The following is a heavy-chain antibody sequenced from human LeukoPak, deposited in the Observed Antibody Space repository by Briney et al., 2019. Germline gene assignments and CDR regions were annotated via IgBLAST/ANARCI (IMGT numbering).Heavy chain of an antibody. Sequence: ASVKVSCKASGGTFSSYAISWVRQAPGQGLEWMGRIIPILGIANYAQKFQGRVTITADKSTSAAYMELSSLRSEDTAVYYCARGGGSGYDLYYFDYWGQGTLVTVSS. J-gene: IGHJ4*02. CDR2: IIPILGIA. V-gene: IGHV1-69*04. CDR3: ARGGGSGYDLYYFDY. CDR1: GGTFSSYA. D-gene: IGHD5-12*01.